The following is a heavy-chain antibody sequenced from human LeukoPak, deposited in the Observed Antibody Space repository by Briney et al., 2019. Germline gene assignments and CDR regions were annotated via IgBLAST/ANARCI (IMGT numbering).Heavy chain of an antibody. Sequence: ASVKESCKASAYNFTGSYMHCLRQAPGQGLEWMGWINPNSGGTNYAQKFQGRVTMTRDTSISTAYMELSRLRSDDTAVYYFARDKRGCKYFWGSYFDYWRQGTLVTVSS. J-gene: IGHJ4*02. CDR1: AYNFTGSY. CDR2: INPNSGGT. V-gene: IGHV1-2*02. D-gene: IGHD3-16*01. CDR3: ARDKRGCKYFWGSYFDY.